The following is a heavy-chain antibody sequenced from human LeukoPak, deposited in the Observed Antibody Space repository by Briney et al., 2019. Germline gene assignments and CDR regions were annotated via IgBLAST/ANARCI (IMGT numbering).Heavy chain of an antibody. CDR2: TYYRSKWYN. V-gene: IGHV6-1*01. D-gene: IGHD3-16*01. Sequence: SQTLSLTCAISGDIVSSNSATWDWIRQSPSRGLEWLGRTYYRSKWYNDYAVSVKSRVTINPDTSKSQFSLQMNSVTPEDTAVYYCAREGSDGYLFDYWGQGSLVIVSS. J-gene: IGHJ4*02. CDR1: GDIVSSNSAT. CDR3: AREGSDGYLFDY.